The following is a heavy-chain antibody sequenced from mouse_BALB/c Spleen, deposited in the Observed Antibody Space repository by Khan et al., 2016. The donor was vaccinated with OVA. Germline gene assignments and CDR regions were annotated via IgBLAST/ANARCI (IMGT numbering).Heavy chain of an antibody. J-gene: IGHJ3*01. CDR3: ARKDYYDYDPFPY. CDR2: INYSGNT. D-gene: IGHD2-4*01. CDR1: GYSITSEYA. V-gene: IGHV3-2*02. Sequence: EVQLVESGPGLVKPSQSLSLTCTVTGYSITSEYAWNWIRQFPGDKLEWMGYINYSGNTRFNPSLKSRTSITRDTSKNQFFLQLNSVTTGDTATYYCARKDYYDYDPFPYWGQGTLVTVSA.